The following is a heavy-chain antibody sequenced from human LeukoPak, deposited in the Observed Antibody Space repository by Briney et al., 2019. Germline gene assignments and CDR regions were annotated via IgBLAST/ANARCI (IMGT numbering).Heavy chain of an antibody. CDR3: ARDKPPYSSGWYREDWFDP. CDR1: GYTFTGYY. J-gene: IGHJ5*02. CDR2: INPNSGGT. D-gene: IGHD6-19*01. Sequence: GASVKVSCKASGYTFTGYYMRWVRQAAGQGLEWMGWINPNSGGTNYAQKFQGRVTMTRDTSISTAYMELSRLRSDDTAVYYCARDKPPYSSGWYREDWFDPWGQGTLVTVSS. V-gene: IGHV1-2*02.